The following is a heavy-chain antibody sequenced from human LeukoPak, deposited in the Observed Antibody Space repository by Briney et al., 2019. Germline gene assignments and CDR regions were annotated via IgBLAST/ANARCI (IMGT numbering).Heavy chain of an antibody. V-gene: IGHV4-31*03. CDR2: ISNSGTT. Sequence: SETLSLTCTVSGDSVTSGGYFRIWIRQHPGKGLEWIGYISNSGTTSYNPSLKSRVSISVDTSNNQFSLRLSSVTAADTAVYYCARDVVVISSPDAFDIWGQGTMVTVSS. CDR3: ARDVVVISSPDAFDI. CDR1: GDSVTSGGYF. D-gene: IGHD2-21*01. J-gene: IGHJ3*02.